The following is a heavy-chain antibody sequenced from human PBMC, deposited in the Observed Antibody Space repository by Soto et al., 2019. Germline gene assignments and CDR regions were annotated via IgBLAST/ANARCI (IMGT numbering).Heavy chain of an antibody. Sequence: QVQLVQSGAEVKKPGASVKVSCKASGYTFTSYDINWVRQATGQGLEWMGWMNPNSGNTGYAHKFQGRVTMPRNTSISTAYMELSSRRSDDTAVYYCARRGYSSSWYYYYYYGMDVWGQGTTVTVSS. J-gene: IGHJ6*02. CDR1: GYTFTSYD. CDR3: ARRGYSSSWYYYYYYGMDV. CDR2: MNPNSGNT. D-gene: IGHD6-13*01. V-gene: IGHV1-8*01.